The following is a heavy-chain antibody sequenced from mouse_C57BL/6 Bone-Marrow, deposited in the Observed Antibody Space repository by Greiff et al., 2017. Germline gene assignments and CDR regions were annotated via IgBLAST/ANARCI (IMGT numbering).Heavy chain of an antibody. D-gene: IGHD2-5*01. Sequence: VQLQQPGAELVKPGASVKLSCKASGYTFTSYWMHWVKQRPGRGLEWIGRIDPNGGGTKYNEKFKSKATLTVDKPSSTAYMQLSSLTSEDSAVYSCARENMGYSNYWYFDVWGTGTTVTVSS. CDR1: GYTFTSYW. CDR3: ARENMGYSNYWYFDV. V-gene: IGHV1-72*01. CDR2: IDPNGGGT. J-gene: IGHJ1*03.